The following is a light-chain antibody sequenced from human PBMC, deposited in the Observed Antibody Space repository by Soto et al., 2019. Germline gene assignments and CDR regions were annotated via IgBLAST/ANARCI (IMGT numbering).Light chain of an antibody. Sequence: EIVLTQSPGALSLSPGEGATLSCRASQSVSSSYLAWYQQKPGQAPRLLIYLASSRAPGIPDRFSGSGSGTDFTLTISRLEPEDFAVYYCQQYGSSPRTFGQGTRWISN. J-gene: IGKJ1*01. CDR3: QQYGSSPRT. CDR1: QSVSSSY. CDR2: LAS. V-gene: IGKV3-20*01.